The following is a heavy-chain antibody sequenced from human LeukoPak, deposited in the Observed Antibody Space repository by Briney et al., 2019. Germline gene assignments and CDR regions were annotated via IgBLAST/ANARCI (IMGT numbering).Heavy chain of an antibody. Sequence: SQTLSLTCAISGDRVSADSATWNWIRQSPSRGLEWLGKTYYRSNRSKWSSDYALSVKSRITISPDTSKNEFSLQLNSVTPEDTAAYYCTRANYRAFDIWGQGTMVTVSS. CDR1: GDRVSADSAT. CDR3: TRANYRAFDI. CDR2: TYYRSNRSKWSS. V-gene: IGHV6-1*01. D-gene: IGHD5-24*01. J-gene: IGHJ3*02.